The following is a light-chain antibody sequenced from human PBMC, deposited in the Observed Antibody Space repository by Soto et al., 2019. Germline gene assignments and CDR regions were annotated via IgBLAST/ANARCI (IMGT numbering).Light chain of an antibody. V-gene: IGKV3-20*01. CDR1: QSVRSNY. J-gene: IGKJ4*01. Sequence: IVLTQSPGTLSLSSGERATLSCRASQSVRSNYFAWYQQKPGQAPRLLIYGASSRATGIPDRFGGSGSGTYCTLTISRLEPEDFAVYYCQQYASSPLTFGGGTNVDIK. CDR3: QQYASSPLT. CDR2: GAS.